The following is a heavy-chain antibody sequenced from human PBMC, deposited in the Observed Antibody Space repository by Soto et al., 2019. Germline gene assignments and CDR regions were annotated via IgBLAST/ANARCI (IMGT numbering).Heavy chain of an antibody. V-gene: IGHV3-21*01. J-gene: IGHJ5*02. CDR1: GFTFSSYS. D-gene: IGHD2-15*01. CDR3: ARDIVVVVAAAFDP. Sequence: GGSLRLSCAASGFTFSSYSMNWVRQAPGKGLEWVSSISSSSSYIYYADSVKGRFTISRDNAKNSLYLQMNSLRAEDTAVYYCARDIVVVVAAAFDPWGQGTLVTVSS. CDR2: ISSSSSYI.